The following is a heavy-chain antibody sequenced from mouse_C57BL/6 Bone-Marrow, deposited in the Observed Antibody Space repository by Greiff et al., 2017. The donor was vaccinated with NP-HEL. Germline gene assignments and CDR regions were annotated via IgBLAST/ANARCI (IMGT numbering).Heavy chain of an antibody. CDR3: ARERGTGYWYFDV. CDR2: INYDGSST. J-gene: IGHJ1*03. Sequence: EVQRVESEGGLVQPGSSMKLSCTASGFTFSDYYMAWVRQVPEKGLEWVANINYDGSSTYYLDSLKSRFIISRDNAKNILYLQMSSLKSEDTATYYCARERGTGYWYFDVWGTGTTVTVSS. V-gene: IGHV5-16*01. CDR1: GFTFSDYY. D-gene: IGHD4-1*01.